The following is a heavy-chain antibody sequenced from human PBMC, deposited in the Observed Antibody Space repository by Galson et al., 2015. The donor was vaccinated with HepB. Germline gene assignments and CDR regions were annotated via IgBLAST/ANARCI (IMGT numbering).Heavy chain of an antibody. Sequence: SLRLSCAASGFTFSNYWMSWVRQAPGTGLGWVATIKYDGSEKAYVDSVKGRFTISRDNTENSLYLQMNSLRDDNTAVYYCVRSVDRSVDFWGQGALVTVSS. D-gene: IGHD3/OR15-3a*01. CDR1: GFTFSNYW. CDR2: IKYDGSEK. CDR3: VRSVDRSVDF. V-gene: IGHV3-7*01. J-gene: IGHJ4*02.